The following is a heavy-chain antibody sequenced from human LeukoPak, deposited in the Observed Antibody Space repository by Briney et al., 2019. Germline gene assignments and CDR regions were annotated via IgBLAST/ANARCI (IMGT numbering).Heavy chain of an antibody. V-gene: IGHV3-7*01. Sequence: PGGSLRLSCAASGFTFTSSWMSWVRQAPGKGLEWVANIKQDGSKKYYVDSVKGRFTIPRDNAKNSLYLQMNSLRGEDTAVYYCARSTVPFAESVYWGQGTLVTVSS. CDR1: GFTFTSSW. CDR3: ARSTVPFAESVY. CDR2: IKQDGSKK. D-gene: IGHD2-8*02. J-gene: IGHJ4*02.